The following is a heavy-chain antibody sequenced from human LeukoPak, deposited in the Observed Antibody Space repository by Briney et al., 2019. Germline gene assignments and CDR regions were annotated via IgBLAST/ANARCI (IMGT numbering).Heavy chain of an antibody. CDR1: GFSFSSYA. J-gene: IGHJ4*02. Sequence: GGSLRLSCEASGFSFSSYATSWVRQAPGKGLEWVSGICGGGGTSYAAGAVRGRFTTSRDISKNTLSLQISSLRAGDTAVYYCARELEADLWSGSVFAYWGRGTLVTVSS. D-gene: IGHD3-3*01. CDR2: ICGGGGTS. V-gene: IGHV3-23*01. CDR3: ARELEADLWSGSVFAY.